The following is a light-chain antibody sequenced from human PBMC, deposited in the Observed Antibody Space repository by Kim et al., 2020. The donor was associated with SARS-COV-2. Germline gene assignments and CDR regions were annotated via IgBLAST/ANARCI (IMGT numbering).Light chain of an antibody. CDR1: QTVDRN. CDR2: RAS. J-gene: IGKJ4*01. V-gene: IGKV3-15*01. CDR3: QQFSKWPRT. Sequence: EIVLTQSPATLSVSPGERVTLSCRASQTVDRNLAWYQQKGGQPPRLLIYRASTRATDIPDRFSGSGSGTEFTLTIHSLRSEDSGNYYCQQFSKWPRTFGGGTKVDIK.